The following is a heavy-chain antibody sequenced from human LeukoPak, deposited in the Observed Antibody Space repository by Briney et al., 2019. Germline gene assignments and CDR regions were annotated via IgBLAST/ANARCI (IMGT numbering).Heavy chain of an antibody. V-gene: IGHV1-18*01. CDR1: GYTFTSYG. J-gene: IGHJ4*02. CDR2: ISAYNGNT. CDR3: ARDARTHLAAAGTAVGDY. Sequence: ASVKVSCKASGYTFTSYGIGWVRQAPGQGLEWMGWISAYNGNTDYAQKLQGRVTMTTDTSTSTAYMELRSLRSDDTAVYYCARDARTHLAAAGTAVGDYWGQGTLVTVSS. D-gene: IGHD6-13*01.